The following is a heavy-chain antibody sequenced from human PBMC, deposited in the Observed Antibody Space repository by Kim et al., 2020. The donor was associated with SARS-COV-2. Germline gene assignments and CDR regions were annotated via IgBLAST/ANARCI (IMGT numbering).Heavy chain of an antibody. V-gene: IGHV3-30*07. D-gene: IGHD2-15*01. CDR3: ARPQYCSGGSCYYFDH. Sequence: DVVKGRLTLSRDNSKNTVYLQVNGRRVEDTAIYYCARPQYCSGGSCYYFDHWGQGTLVTVSS. J-gene: IGHJ4*02.